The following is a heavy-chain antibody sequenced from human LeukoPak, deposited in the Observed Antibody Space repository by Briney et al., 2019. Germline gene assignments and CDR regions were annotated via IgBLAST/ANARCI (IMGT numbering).Heavy chain of an antibody. J-gene: IGHJ4*02. CDR1: GYTFTGYY. Sequence: GASVKVSCKASGYTFTGYYMHWVRQAPGQGLEWMGWINPNSGGTNYAQKFQGRVTMTSDTSITTAYMDLSRLTSDDTAVYYCAREISDYASAYWGQGTLVTVSS. V-gene: IGHV1-2*02. D-gene: IGHD4-17*01. CDR3: AREISDYASAY. CDR2: INPNSGGT.